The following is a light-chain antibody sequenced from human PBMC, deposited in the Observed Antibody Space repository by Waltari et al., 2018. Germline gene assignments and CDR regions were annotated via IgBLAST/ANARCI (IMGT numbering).Light chain of an antibody. CDR3: QQYSSPPLT. CDR2: VAS. CDR1: QSVDNDY. Sequence: EIVLTQSPGTLSLSPGERATLFCRASQSVDNDYVAWYQQKPGQAPRLLMLVASSRATGIPARFSGSGSGTDFTLTISRLEPEDFAVYYCQQYSSPPLTFGGGTRVEI. J-gene: IGKJ4*01. V-gene: IGKV3-20*01.